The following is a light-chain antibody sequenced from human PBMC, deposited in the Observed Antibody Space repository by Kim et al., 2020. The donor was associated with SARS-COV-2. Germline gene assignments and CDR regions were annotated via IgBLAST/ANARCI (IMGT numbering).Light chain of an antibody. Sequence: SASIVDRVTIACRASQSISNSLNWYQQKPGRAPKLLVYSASSLQSGVPSTFSGSGSGTDFTLTVNNVQPEDFATYYCQQSYSFPYTFGQGTKLEI. CDR2: SAS. CDR1: QSISNS. V-gene: IGKV1-39*01. J-gene: IGKJ2*01. CDR3: QQSYSFPYT.